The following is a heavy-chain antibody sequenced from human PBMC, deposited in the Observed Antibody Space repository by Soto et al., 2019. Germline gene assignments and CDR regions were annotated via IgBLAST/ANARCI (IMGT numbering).Heavy chain of an antibody. D-gene: IGHD3-22*01. CDR2: IIPIFGTA. CDR3: ARGYSSGYYGYYYGIDV. CDR1: GGTFSSYA. J-gene: IGHJ6*02. Sequence: GASVKVSCKASGGTFSSYAISRVRQAPGQGLEWMGGIIPIFGTANYAQKFQGRVTITADESTSTAYMELSSLRSEDTAVYYCARGYSSGYYGYYYGIDVWGQGTTVTVSS. V-gene: IGHV1-69*13.